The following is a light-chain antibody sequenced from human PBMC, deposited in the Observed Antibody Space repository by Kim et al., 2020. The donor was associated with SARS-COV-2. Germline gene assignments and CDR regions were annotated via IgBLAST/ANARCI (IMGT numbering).Light chain of an antibody. CDR2: RNN. V-gene: IGLV10-54*04. CDR3: SAWDSSLNVWV. Sequence: PTAAPTCTGNNNNVGHQGAAWLQQQQGHPPKLLSYRNNNRPSGISERFSASRSGDTASLTITGLQPEDETDYYCSAWDSSLNVWVFGGGTQLTVL. CDR1: NNNVGHQG. J-gene: IGLJ3*02.